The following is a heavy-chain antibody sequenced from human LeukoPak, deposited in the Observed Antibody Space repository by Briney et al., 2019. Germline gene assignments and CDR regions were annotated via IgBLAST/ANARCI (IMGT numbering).Heavy chain of an antibody. D-gene: IGHD4-17*01. CDR3: ARANNYGDFELRGFRYFDL. CDR1: VGSMSRYS. V-gene: IGHV4-59*08. CDR2: IYYNGSA. Sequence: SETLSLTCTVSVGSMSRYSWSWIRQPPGTELEWIGDIYYNGSANYNPSLKSRVTISVDTSKNQFSLKLKSVTAADTAVYYCARANNYGDFELRGFRYFDLWGRGSLVTVSS. J-gene: IGHJ2*01.